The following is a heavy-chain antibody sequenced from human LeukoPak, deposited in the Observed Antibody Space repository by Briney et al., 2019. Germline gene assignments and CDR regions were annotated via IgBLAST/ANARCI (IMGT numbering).Heavy chain of an antibody. J-gene: IGHJ5*02. CDR1: GFTFSSYS. D-gene: IGHD3-10*01. CDR3: TRDSYGSGSYYWFDP. CDR2: ISSNSSPI. Sequence: GGPLTLSCTASGFTFSSYSMIWLRQAPGKGLEWVSYISSNSSPIFYADSVKGRFNISRDNAQNSLYLQMNSLRDEDTAVYYCTRDSYGSGSYYWFDPWGQGTLVTVSS. V-gene: IGHV3-48*02.